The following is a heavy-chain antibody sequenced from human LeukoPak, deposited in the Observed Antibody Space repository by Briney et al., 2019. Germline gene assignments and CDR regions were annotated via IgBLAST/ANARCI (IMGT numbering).Heavy chain of an antibody. CDR1: GGSISSYY. CDR3: ARGALKWELPPIRARKSYYFDY. Sequence: SETLSLTCTVSGGSISSYYWSWIRQPPGKGLEWIGYIYYSGSTNYNPSLKSRVTISVDTSKNQFSLKLGSVTAADTAVYYCARGALKWELPPIRARKSYYFDYWGQGTLVTVSS. D-gene: IGHD1-26*01. CDR2: IYYSGST. J-gene: IGHJ4*02. V-gene: IGHV4-59*01.